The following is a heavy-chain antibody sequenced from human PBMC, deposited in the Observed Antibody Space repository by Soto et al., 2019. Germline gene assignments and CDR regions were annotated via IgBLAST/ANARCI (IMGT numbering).Heavy chain of an antibody. Sequence: SETLSLTCTVSGGSISSSSYYWGWIRQPPGKGLEWIGSIYYSGSTYYNPSLKSRVTISVDTSKNQCSLKLSSVTAADTAVYYCAMARDGYNYSYFDYWGQGTLVTVSS. CDR2: IYYSGST. CDR1: GGSISSSSYY. CDR3: AMARDGYNYSYFDY. V-gene: IGHV4-39*01. J-gene: IGHJ4*02. D-gene: IGHD5-12*01.